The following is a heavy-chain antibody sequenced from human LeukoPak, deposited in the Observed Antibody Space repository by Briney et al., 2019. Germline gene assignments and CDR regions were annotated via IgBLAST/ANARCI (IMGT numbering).Heavy chain of an antibody. J-gene: IGHJ4*02. D-gene: IGHD1/OR15-1a*01. CDR1: GYSFTSYW. Sequence: KSGESLKISCKGSGYSFTSYWIGWVRQMPGKGLEWMGIIYPGDSDTRYSPSFQGQVTISADKSISTAYLQWSSLKASDTAMYYCARQPKITGTDPQGDYWGQGTLVTVSS. CDR2: IYPGDSDT. CDR3: ARQPKITGTDPQGDY. V-gene: IGHV5-51*01.